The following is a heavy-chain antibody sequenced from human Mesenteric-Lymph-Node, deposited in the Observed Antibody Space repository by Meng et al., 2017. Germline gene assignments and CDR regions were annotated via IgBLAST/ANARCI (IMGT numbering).Heavy chain of an antibody. J-gene: IGHJ4*02. CDR2: TYYRSKYYN. D-gene: IGHD3-10*02. CDR3: ARDWGDVRGGFDF. Sequence: LHHYGPVLVKPPHTLSLSCVIFGDSVSRDSAAWIWIRQSPSRGLEWLGRTYYRSKYYNDYALSVKSRITINPDTSKNQFSLQLNSVTPEDTAIYYCARDWGDVRGGFDFWGQGTLVTVSS. V-gene: IGHV6-1*01. CDR1: GDSVSRDSAA.